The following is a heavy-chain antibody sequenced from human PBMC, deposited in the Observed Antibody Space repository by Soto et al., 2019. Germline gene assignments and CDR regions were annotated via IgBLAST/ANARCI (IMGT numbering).Heavy chain of an antibody. V-gene: IGHV5-51*01. Sequence: PGESLKISCKGSGYSFTSYWIGWVRQMPGKGLAWMEIIYPGDSDTRYSPSFQGQVTISADKSISTAYLQWSSLKASDTAMYYCARPDYYYDSSGYVGLGDAFDIWGQGTMVTVSS. CDR2: IYPGDSDT. CDR3: ARPDYYYDSSGYVGLGDAFDI. D-gene: IGHD3-22*01. J-gene: IGHJ3*02. CDR1: GYSFTSYW.